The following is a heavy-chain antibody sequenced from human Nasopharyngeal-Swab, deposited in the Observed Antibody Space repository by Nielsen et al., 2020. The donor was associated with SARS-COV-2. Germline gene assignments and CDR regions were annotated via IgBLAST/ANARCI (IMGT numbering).Heavy chain of an antibody. D-gene: IGHD6-19*01. J-gene: IGHJ6*04. CDR1: GFTFDDYA. Sequence: GGSLRLSCAASGFTFDDYATHWVRQAPGKGLEWVSVTSGDGTNTYYADSVRGRFTISRDNSKNSLCLQMNSLRTEDTALYYCAKDFNQYNSGWYDGWGKGTTVTVSS. CDR3: AKDFNQYNSGWYDG. V-gene: IGHV3-43*02. CDR2: TSGDGTNT.